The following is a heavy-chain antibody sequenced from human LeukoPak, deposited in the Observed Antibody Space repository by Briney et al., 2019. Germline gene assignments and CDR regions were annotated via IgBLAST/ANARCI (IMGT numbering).Heavy chain of an antibody. CDR1: GFTFSSYE. J-gene: IGHJ1*01. D-gene: IGHD2-21*02. Sequence: GGSLRLSCTASGFTFSSYEMNWLRQAPGKGLERVSYISSSGSTTYYPDSVKGRFTISRDNAGNSLYLKMNSLRAEDTAVYYCAIVSGVVTAPEYFQHWGQGTLVTVSS. CDR2: ISSSGSTT. V-gene: IGHV3-48*03. CDR3: AIVSGVVTAPEYFQH.